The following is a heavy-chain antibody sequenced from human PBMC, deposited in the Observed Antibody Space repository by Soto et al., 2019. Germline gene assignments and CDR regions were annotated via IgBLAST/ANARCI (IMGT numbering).Heavy chain of an antibody. Sequence: QVQLVQSGAEERKPGASVKVSCKASGYTFSTYATHWVRRAPGQSLEWMGWFNGGNGNIKYSQKFEGRVTITTDTAASTAYMELNMLRSEDTAVYYCARGNVRGGCLDYWGQGTLVSVSS. D-gene: IGHD3-10*01. J-gene: IGHJ4*02. V-gene: IGHV1-3*05. CDR3: ARGNVRGGCLDY. CDR2: FNGGNGNI. CDR1: GYTFSTYA.